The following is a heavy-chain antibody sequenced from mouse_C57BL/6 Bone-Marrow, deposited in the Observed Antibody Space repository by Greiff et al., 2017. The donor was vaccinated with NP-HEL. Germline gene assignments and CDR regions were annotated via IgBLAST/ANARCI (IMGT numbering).Heavy chain of an antibody. J-gene: IGHJ1*03. V-gene: IGHV5-9-1*02. D-gene: IGHD1-1*01. CDR3: TRDTTVVATNWYFDV. Sequence: EVKLVESGEGLVKPGGSLKLSCAASGFTFSSYAMSWVRQTPEKRLEWVAYISSGGDYIYYADNVKGRFTISRDNARNTLYLQMSSLKSEDTAMYYCTRDTTVVATNWYFDVWGTGTTVTVSS. CDR2: ISSGGDYI. CDR1: GFTFSSYA.